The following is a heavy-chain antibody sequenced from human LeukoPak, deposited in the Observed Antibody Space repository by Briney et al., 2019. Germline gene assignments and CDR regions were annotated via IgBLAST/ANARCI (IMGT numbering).Heavy chain of an antibody. V-gene: IGHV3-23*01. J-gene: IGHJ6*03. CDR3: AKGTDGVGYYYYYYMDV. CDR1: GFTFSSYA. CDR2: ISGSGGST. D-gene: IGHD3-3*01. Sequence: GGSLRLSCAASGFTFSSYAMSWVRQAPGKGLEWVSAISGSGGSTYYADSVKGRFTISRDNSKNTLYLQMNSLRAEDTAVYYCAKGTDGVGYYYYYYMDVWGKGTTVTVSS.